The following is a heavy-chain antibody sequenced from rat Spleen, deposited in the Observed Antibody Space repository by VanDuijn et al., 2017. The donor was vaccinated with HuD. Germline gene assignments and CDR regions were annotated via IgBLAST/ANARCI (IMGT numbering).Heavy chain of an antibody. J-gene: IGHJ2*01. Sequence: EVQLVESGGGLVQPGRSLKLSCAASGFTFSDYNMAWVRQAPTKGLEWVATIVYDGSSTYYRDSVKGRFTISRDNAKSTLYLQMDSLRSEDTATYYCARHTTDLYYFDYWGQGVMVAVSS. CDR2: IVYDGSST. V-gene: IGHV5-7*01. CDR1: GFTFSDYN. D-gene: IGHD1-11*01. CDR3: ARHTTDLYYFDY.